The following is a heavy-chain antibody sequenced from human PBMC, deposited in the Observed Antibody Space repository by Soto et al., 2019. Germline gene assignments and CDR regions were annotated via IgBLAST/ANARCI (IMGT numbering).Heavy chain of an antibody. CDR3: AKYKALSGKANFDY. CDR1: GFTFSSYG. CDR2: ISYDGSNK. V-gene: IGHV3-30*18. J-gene: IGHJ4*02. Sequence: QVQLVESGGSVVQPGRSLRLSCAASGFTFSSYGMHWVRQTPGKGLEWVSVISYDGSNKYYADSVKGRFTISRDNSKNTLYLQMNSLRAEDTALYYCAKYKALSGKANFDYWGQGTLVTVSS. D-gene: IGHD6-19*01.